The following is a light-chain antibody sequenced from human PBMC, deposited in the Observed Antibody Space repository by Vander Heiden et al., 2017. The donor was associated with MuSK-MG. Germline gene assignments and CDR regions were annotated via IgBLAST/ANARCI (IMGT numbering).Light chain of an antibody. J-gene: IGKJ5*01. V-gene: IGKV3-11*01. CDR1: QRVSSY. CDR3: QQRSNWPPAIT. Sequence: EIVLTQSPATLSLSPGERATLSCRASQRVSSYLAWYQQKPGQAPMLRIDDASNRATGIPARFSGSGAGTDFTLTISSREPEDFAVYYCQQRSNWPPAITFGQGTRLEIK. CDR2: DAS.